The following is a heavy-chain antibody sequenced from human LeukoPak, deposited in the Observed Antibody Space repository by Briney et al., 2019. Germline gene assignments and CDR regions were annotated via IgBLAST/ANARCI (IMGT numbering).Heavy chain of an antibody. D-gene: IGHD3-16*01. V-gene: IGHV4-4*07. CDR3: ARGGGFRPDY. Sequence: SETLSLTCTVSGGSITSYYGTWIRQSAQKGLEWIGRIYTSGRTNYNPSLESRVTVSIDTSKNQFSLKLTSVTAADTAVYYCARGGGFRPDYWGPGTLVTVSS. CDR2: IYTSGRT. J-gene: IGHJ4*02. CDR1: GGSITSYY.